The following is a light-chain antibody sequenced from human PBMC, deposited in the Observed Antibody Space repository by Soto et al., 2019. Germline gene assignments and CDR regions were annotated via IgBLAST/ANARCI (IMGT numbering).Light chain of an antibody. CDR3: QQSYTAPLT. CDR2: ASS. CDR1: QSISTC. V-gene: IGKV1-39*01. Sequence: IQMTQSPSSLSASVGDRAPMPCRASQSISTCFTWSQQRPRRSPDLLSFASSTLQSGVPSRLSGSGCGTDFTLTIRSLQPEDVATYYWQQSYTAPLTFGGGPKVDIK. J-gene: IGKJ4*01.